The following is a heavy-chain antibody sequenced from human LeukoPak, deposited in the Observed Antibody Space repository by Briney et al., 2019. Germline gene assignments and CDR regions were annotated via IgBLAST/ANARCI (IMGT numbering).Heavy chain of an antibody. J-gene: IGHJ4*02. Sequence: PGGSLRLSCAASGFTFSGYDMSWVRQAPGKGLAWVSAISVSGSTTYHADSVKGRFTISRDNSKNTLYLQMNSLRVEDTAVYYCAKGPLCSGGSCQRFDCWGQGTLVTVSS. CDR1: GFTFSGYD. D-gene: IGHD2-15*01. V-gene: IGHV3-23*01. CDR2: ISVSGSTT. CDR3: AKGPLCSGGSCQRFDC.